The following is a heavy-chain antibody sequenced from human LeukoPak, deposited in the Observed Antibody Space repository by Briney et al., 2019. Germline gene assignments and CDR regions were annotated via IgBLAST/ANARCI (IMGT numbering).Heavy chain of an antibody. CDR3: AKRGVVIRVILVGFHKEAYYFDS. CDR1: GITLSNYG. CDR2: ISGSGGGT. V-gene: IGHV3-23*01. J-gene: IGHJ4*02. D-gene: IGHD3-22*01. Sequence: GGSLRVSCAVSGITLSNYGMSWVRQAPGKGLEWVAGISGSGGGTNYADSVKGRFTISRDNPKNTLHLQMSSLRAEDTAVYFCAKRGVVIRVILVGFHKEAYYFDSWGQGALVTVSS.